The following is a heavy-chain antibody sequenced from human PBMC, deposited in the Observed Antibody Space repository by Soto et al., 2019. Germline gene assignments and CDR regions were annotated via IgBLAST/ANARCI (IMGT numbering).Heavy chain of an antibody. V-gene: IGHV3-23*01. CDR3: ASRQDWDDAFDI. J-gene: IGHJ3*02. CDR1: GFTFSSYA. CDR2: ISGSGGST. Sequence: EVQLSESGGGLVQPGGSLRLSCAASGFTFSSYAMSWVRQAPGKGLEWVSAISGSGGSTYYADSVKGRFTISRDNSKNTLYLQMNSLRAEDTAVYYCASRQDWDDAFDIWGQGTMVTVSS. D-gene: IGHD3-9*01.